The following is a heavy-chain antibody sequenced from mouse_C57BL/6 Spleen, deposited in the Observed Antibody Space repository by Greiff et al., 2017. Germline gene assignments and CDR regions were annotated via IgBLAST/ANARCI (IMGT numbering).Heavy chain of an antibody. J-gene: IGHJ2*01. CDR2: ISSGSSTI. Sequence: EVMLVESGGGLVKPGGSLKLSCAASGFTFSDYGMHWVRQAPEKGLAWVAYISSGSSTIYYADTVKGRFTISRDNAKNTLFLQMTSLRSEDTAMYDCAREWLLRGGFDNWGQGTTLTASS. CDR3: AREWLLRGGFDN. D-gene: IGHD2-3*01. CDR1: GFTFSDYG. V-gene: IGHV5-17*01.